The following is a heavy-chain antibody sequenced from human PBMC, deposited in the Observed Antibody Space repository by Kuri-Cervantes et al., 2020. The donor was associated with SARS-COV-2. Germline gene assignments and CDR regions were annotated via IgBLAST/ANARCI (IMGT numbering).Heavy chain of an antibody. CDR2: IRFDGKII. V-gene: IGHV3-30*02. J-gene: IGHJ4*02. Sequence: GESLKISCAASRFTFSAFGMHWVRQAPGKGLEWVAFIRFDGKIIKYADSLKGRFTISRDNSKKTLYLQMNSLRVEDTALYYCAPRDYWGQGILVTVSS. CDR1: RFTFSAFG. CDR3: APRDY.